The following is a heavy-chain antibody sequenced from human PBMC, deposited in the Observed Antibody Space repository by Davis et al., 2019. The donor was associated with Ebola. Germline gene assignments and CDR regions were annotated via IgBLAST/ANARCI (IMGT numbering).Heavy chain of an antibody. V-gene: IGHV1-69*13. CDR1: GGTFSSYA. CDR3: ARESYDSSGYYQEYYFDY. CDR2: IIPIFGTA. Sequence: AASVKVSCKASGGTFSSYAISWVRQAPGQGLEWMGGIIPIFGTANYAQKFQGRVTITADESTSTAYMELSSLRSEDTAVYYCARESYDSSGYYQEYYFDYWGQGTLVTVSS. D-gene: IGHD3-22*01. J-gene: IGHJ4*02.